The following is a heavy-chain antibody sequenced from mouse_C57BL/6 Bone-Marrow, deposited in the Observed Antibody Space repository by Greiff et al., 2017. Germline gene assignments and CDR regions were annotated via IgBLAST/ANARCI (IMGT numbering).Heavy chain of an antibody. CDR2: IDPETGGT. D-gene: IGHD2-3*01. J-gene: IGHJ4*01. CDR3: TRRDDGYSFYAMDY. Sequence: VQLQQSGAELVRPGASVTLSCKASGYTFTDYEMHWVKQTPVHGLEWIGAIDPETGGTAYNQKFKGKAILTADKSSSTAYMELRSLTSEDSAVYYCTRRDDGYSFYAMDYWGQGTSVTVSS. V-gene: IGHV1-15*01. CDR1: GYTFTDYE.